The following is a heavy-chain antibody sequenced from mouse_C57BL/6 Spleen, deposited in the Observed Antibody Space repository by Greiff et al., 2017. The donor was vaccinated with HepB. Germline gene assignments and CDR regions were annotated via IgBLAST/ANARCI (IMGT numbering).Heavy chain of an antibody. Sequence: QVQLQQSGTELVKPGASVKLSCKASGYTFTSYWMHWVKQRPGQGLEWIGNINPSNGGTNYNEKFKSKATLTVDKSSSTAYMQLSSLTSEDSAVYYCARSPYDYDVDWFAYWGQGTLVTVSA. CDR3: ARSPYDYDVDWFAY. J-gene: IGHJ3*01. V-gene: IGHV1-53*01. D-gene: IGHD2-4*01. CDR1: GYTFTSYW. CDR2: INPSNGGT.